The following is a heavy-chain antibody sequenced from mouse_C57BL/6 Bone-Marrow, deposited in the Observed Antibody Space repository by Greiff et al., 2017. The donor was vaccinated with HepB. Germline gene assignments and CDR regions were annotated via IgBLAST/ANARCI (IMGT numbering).Heavy chain of an antibody. CDR1: GYTFTSYG. J-gene: IGHJ3*01. CDR3: AREVYYYFAY. V-gene: IGHV1-81*01. Sequence: QVHVKQSGAELARPGASVKLSCKASGYTFTSYGISWVKQRTGQGLEWIGEIYPRSGNTYYNEKFKGKATLTADKSSSTAYMELRSLTSEDSAVYFCAREVYYYFAYWGQGTLVTVSA. CDR2: IYPRSGNT. D-gene: IGHD1-1*01.